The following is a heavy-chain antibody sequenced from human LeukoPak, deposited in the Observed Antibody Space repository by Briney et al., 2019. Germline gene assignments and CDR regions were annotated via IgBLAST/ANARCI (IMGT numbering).Heavy chain of an antibody. V-gene: IGHV3-30*18. D-gene: IGHD5-18*01. CDR2: ISYDGSNK. CDR1: GFTFSSYG. CDR3: AKDHTSYGIYQSPDY. Sequence: GGSLRLSCAASGFTFSSYGMHWVRQAPGRGLEWVAVISYDGSNKYYADSVKGRFTISRDNSKNTLYLQMNSLRAEDTAVYYCAKDHTSYGIYQSPDYWGQGTLVTVSS. J-gene: IGHJ4*02.